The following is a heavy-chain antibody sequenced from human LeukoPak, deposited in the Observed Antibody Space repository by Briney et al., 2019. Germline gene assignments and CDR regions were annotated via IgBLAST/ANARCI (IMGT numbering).Heavy chain of an antibody. CDR1: GFTFSSYA. Sequence: QPGGSLRLSCAASGFTFSSYAMSWVRQAPGKGLEWVLAISGSGGSTYYADSVKGRFTISRDNSKNTLYLQMNSLRAEDTAVYYCAKGGVLPYGMDVWGQGTTVTVSS. J-gene: IGHJ6*02. CDR3: AKGGVLPYGMDV. D-gene: IGHD3-3*01. V-gene: IGHV3-23*01. CDR2: ISGSGGST.